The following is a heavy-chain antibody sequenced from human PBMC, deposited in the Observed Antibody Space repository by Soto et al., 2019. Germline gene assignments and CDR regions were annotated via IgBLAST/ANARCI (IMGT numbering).Heavy chain of an antibody. CDR1: GFTLSSYA. CDR3: AKDLKQWLVPGFDY. Sequence: EVQLLESGGGLVQPGGSLRLSCAASGFTLSSYAMSWVRQAPGKGLEWVSGISGSGGSTYYADSVKGRFTISRDNSKNTLYLQMNSLSAEDTAVYYCAKDLKQWLVPGFDYWGQGTLVTVSS. J-gene: IGHJ4*02. D-gene: IGHD6-19*01. CDR2: ISGSGGST. V-gene: IGHV3-23*01.